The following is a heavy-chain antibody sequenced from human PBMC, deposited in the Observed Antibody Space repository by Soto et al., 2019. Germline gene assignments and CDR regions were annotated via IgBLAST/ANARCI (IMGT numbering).Heavy chain of an antibody. CDR2: IVVGSGNT. V-gene: IGHV1-58*01. D-gene: IGHD2-15*01. Sequence: SVKVSCKASGFTFTSSSVQWVRQARGQRLEGIGWIVVGSGNTNYAQKFQERVTITRDMYTSTAYMELSSLRSDDTAVYYCAACSGGSCYSSEPDAFDIWGQGTTVTVSS. CDR3: AACSGGSCYSSEPDAFDI. CDR1: GFTFTSSS. J-gene: IGHJ3*02.